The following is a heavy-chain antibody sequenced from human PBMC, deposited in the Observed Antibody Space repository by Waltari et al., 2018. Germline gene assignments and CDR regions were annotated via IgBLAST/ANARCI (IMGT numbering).Heavy chain of an antibody. D-gene: IGHD3-16*01. CDR2: IVGDGSST. Sequence: EVQLVESGGDLVQPGGSLHLSCAASGFTFRTSWMHWVRRAPGTGLLWVSRIVGDGSSTAYTDSVKGRFTISRDNARNTLYLQMNSLRAEDTAVYYCARDWGSGAFDIWGQGTMVTVSS. V-gene: IGHV3-74*01. J-gene: IGHJ3*02. CDR3: ARDWGSGAFDI. CDR1: GFTFRTSW.